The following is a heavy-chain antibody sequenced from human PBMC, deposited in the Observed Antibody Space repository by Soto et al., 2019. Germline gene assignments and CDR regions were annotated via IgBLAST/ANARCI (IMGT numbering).Heavy chain of an antibody. CDR1: GGTFSSYA. Sequence: QVQLVQSGAEVKKPGSSVKVSCKASGGTFSSYAISWVRQAPGXXXXWXGGIIPIFGTANYAQKFQGRVTITADESTSTAYMEXSSLXSEDXXXXXXXXXXXXXXXXXXXXXXXXXXXXYYGMDVWGQGTTVTVSS. J-gene: IGHJ6*02. CDR2: IIPIFGTA. V-gene: IGHV1-69*01. CDR3: XXXXXXXXXXXXXXXXXXXXXXYYGMDV.